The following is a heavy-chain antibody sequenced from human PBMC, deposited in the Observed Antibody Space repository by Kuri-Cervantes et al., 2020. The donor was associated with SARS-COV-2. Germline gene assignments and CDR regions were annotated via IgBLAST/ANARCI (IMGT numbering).Heavy chain of an antibody. CDR2: ISYDGSNK. J-gene: IGHJ4*02. D-gene: IGHD3-22*01. V-gene: IGHV3-30*18. Sequence: GGSLRLSCAASGFTFSSYGTHWVRQAPGKGLEWVAVISYDGSNKYYADSVKGRFTISRDNSKNTLYLQMNSLRAEDTAVYYCAKDSGYYDSSGYYRYWGQGTLVTVSS. CDR3: AKDSGYYDSSGYYRY. CDR1: GFTFSSYG.